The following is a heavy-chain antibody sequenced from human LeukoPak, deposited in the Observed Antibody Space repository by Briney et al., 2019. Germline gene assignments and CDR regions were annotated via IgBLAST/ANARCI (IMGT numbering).Heavy chain of an antibody. J-gene: IGHJ5*02. CDR3: ARDDCSGGTCYPDP. D-gene: IGHD2-15*01. CDR2: ISSSGDTM. CDR1: GFTFSDYY. Sequence: GGSLRLSCAASGFTFSDYYMTWIRQAPGKGLEWLSYISSSGDTMYYADSVKGRFTTSRDNAKHSLYLQMNSLRAEDTALYYCARDDCSGGTCYPDPWGQGTLVIVSS. V-gene: IGHV3-11*01.